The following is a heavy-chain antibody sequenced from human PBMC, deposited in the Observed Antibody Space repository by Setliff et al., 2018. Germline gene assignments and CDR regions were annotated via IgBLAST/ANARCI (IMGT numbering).Heavy chain of an antibody. CDR3: AKDIYGSGSYAVGGYFDY. CDR1: GFDFKTHW. V-gene: IGHV3-7*01. D-gene: IGHD3-10*01. CDR2: IKEDGSQR. J-gene: IGHJ4*02. Sequence: GGSLRLSCAASGFDFKTHWMDWARQAPGKGLEWVANIKEDGSQRNYVDAVRGRFTVSRDNARNLLYLQMNSLRVDDTAVYYCAKDIYGSGSYAVGGYFDYWGQGTRVTVSS.